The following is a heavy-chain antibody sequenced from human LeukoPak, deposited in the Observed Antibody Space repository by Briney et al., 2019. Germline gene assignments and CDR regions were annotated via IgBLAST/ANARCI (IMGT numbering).Heavy chain of an antibody. Sequence: SQTLSLTCAVYGGSFSGYYWSWIRQPPGKGLEWIGEINHSGSTNYNPSLKSRVTISVDTPKNQFSLKLSSVTAADTAVYYCARRLLGDSKKFDPWGQGTLVTVSS. CDR3: ARRLLGDSKKFDP. D-gene: IGHD3-22*01. CDR2: INHSGST. J-gene: IGHJ5*02. V-gene: IGHV4-34*01. CDR1: GGSFSGYY.